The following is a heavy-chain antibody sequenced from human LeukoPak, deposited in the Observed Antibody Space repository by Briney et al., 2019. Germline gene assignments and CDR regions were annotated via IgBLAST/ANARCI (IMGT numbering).Heavy chain of an antibody. D-gene: IGHD3-9*01. Sequence: ASVKVSCKASGYTFTSYGISWVRQAPGQGLEWMGWISAYNGNTNYAQKLQGRVTMTTDTSTSTAYMELRSLRSDDTAVYYCARGGILRYFDWLFPEDDWFDPWGQGTLVTVSS. CDR3: ARGGILRYFDWLFPEDDWFDP. CDR1: GYTFTSYG. V-gene: IGHV1-18*01. J-gene: IGHJ5*02. CDR2: ISAYNGNT.